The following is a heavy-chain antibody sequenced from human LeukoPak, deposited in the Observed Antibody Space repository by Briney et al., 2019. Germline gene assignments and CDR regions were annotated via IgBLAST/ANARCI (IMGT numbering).Heavy chain of an antibody. J-gene: IGHJ4*02. D-gene: IGHD3-22*01. CDR3: TTAYYYDSSGYYPYYFDY. Sequence: GGSLRLSCAASGFTFSNAWMSWVRQAPGKGLEWVGRIKSKTDGGTTDYAAPVKGRFTISRDDSKNTLYLQMNSLKTEDTAVYYCTTAYYYDSSGYYPYYFDYWGQGTLVTVSS. CDR1: GFTFSNAW. V-gene: IGHV3-15*01. CDR2: IKSKTDGGTT.